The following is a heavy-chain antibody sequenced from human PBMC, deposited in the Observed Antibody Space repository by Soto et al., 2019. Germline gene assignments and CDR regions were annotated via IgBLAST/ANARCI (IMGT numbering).Heavy chain of an antibody. D-gene: IGHD2-2*02. CDR3: ARVVVVPAAIDGEAMDV. CDR1: GGSISSYY. V-gene: IGHV4-4*07. Sequence: TSETLSLTCTVSGGSISSYYWSWIRQPAGKGLEWIGRIYTSGSTNYNPSLKSRVTMSVDTSKNQFSLKLSSVTAADTAVYYCARVVVVPAAIDGEAMDVWGQGTTVTVSS. CDR2: IYTSGST. J-gene: IGHJ6*02.